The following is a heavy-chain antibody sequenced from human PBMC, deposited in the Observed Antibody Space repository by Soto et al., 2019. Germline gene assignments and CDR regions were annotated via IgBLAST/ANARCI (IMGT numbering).Heavy chain of an antibody. CDR3: ARGVLH. CDR2: ISYSGST. J-gene: IGHJ4*01. V-gene: IGHV4-31*03. Sequence: QVQLQESGPGLVQPSQTLSLTCTVSGGSISSGGYYWSWIRQHPGTGLEWIGHISYSGSTYYNTSLYSRVTTSVDTSRTQLSLIVTSVTGADTAVYSCARGVLHWGQGTLVTVSP. CDR1: GGSISSGGYY.